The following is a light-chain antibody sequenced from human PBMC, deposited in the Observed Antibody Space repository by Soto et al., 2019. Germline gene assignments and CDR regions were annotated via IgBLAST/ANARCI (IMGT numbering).Light chain of an antibody. CDR2: AAS. Sequence: DIQMTQSPSSLSASVGDRVTITCQASQDISNYLNWYQQKPGKAPKLLIYAASDLQRGVPSRFSGSGSGTDFALTISSLQPEDFATYFCQQSYSPTATFGLGTNVDIK. J-gene: IGKJ1*01. CDR3: QQSYSPTAT. V-gene: IGKV1-39*01. CDR1: QDISNY.